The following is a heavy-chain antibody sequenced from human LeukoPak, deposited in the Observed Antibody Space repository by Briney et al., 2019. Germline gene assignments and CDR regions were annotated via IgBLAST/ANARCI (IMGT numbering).Heavy chain of an antibody. CDR2: TYYRSKWYN. CDR1: GDSVSSNSAA. D-gene: IGHD6-19*01. J-gene: IGHJ4*02. CDR3: ARAEYSSGWYTSKYFDY. Sequence: SQTLSLTCAISGDSVSSNSAAWNWIRQSPSRGLEWLGRTYYRSKWYNDYAVSVKSRITINPDTSKNQFSLQLNSVTPEDTAVYYCARAEYSSGWYTSKYFDYWGQGTLVTVSS. V-gene: IGHV6-1*01.